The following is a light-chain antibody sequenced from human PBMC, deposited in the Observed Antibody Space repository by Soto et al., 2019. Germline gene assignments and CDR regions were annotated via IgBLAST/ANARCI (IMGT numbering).Light chain of an antibody. Sequence: QSALTQPASVSGSPGQSITISCTGTSSDVGGYNYVSWYQQHPGKAPKLMIYEVTNRPSGVSNRFSGSKSGNTASLTISGRQAEDEADYYCSSYTSSSTAVAFGGGTKLTVL. CDR3: SSYTSSSTAVA. V-gene: IGLV2-14*01. CDR1: SSDVGGYNY. CDR2: EVT. J-gene: IGLJ2*01.